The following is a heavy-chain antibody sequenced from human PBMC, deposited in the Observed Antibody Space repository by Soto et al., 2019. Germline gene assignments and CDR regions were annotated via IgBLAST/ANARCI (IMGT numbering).Heavy chain of an antibody. J-gene: IGHJ6*02. V-gene: IGHV3-7*01. Sequence: PGGSLRLSCAASGFTFSSYWMSWVRQAPGKGLEWVANIKQDGSEKYYVDSVKGRFTISRDNAKNSLYLQMNSLRAEDTAVYYCASRKRAAAGTGLYYYGMDVWGQGTTVTVSS. D-gene: IGHD6-13*01. CDR1: GFTFSSYW. CDR3: ASRKRAAAGTGLYYYGMDV. CDR2: IKQDGSEK.